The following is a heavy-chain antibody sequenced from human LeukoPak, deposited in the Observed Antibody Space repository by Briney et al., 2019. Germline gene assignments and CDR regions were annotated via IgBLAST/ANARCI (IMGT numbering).Heavy chain of an antibody. V-gene: IGHV4-38-2*02. Sequence: SETLSLTCTVSGYSISSDYYWGWIRQPPGKGLEWIGSIYYSGSTYYNPSLKSRVTISVDTSKNQFSLKLSSVTAADTAVYYCARRAGSGSTKVFDIWGQGTMVTVSS. J-gene: IGHJ3*02. D-gene: IGHD3-10*01. CDR3: ARRAGSGSTKVFDI. CDR1: GYSISSDYY. CDR2: IYYSGST.